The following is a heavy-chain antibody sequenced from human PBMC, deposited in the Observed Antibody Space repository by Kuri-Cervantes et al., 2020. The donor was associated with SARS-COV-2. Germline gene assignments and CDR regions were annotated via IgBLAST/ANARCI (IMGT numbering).Heavy chain of an antibody. Sequence: GGSLRPSCAASGFAVGSNYMSWVRQAPGKGLEWVSVIYSGGSTYFADSVKGRFTISRDNSKTALYLQMNSLRAEETAVYYWAIVEVAGMSYGMDVWGQGTTVTVSS. V-gene: IGHV3-66*02. J-gene: IGHJ6*02. CDR1: GFAVGSNY. D-gene: IGHD6-19*01. CDR2: IYSGGST. CDR3: AIVEVAGMSYGMDV.